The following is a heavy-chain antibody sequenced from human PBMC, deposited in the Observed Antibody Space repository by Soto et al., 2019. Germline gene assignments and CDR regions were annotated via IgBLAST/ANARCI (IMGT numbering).Heavy chain of an antibody. CDR2: ISGNDGKT. Sequence: QVQLVQSGAEVKKPGASVKVSCKASGYRFTNHGISWVRQAPGQGLEWMGWISGNDGKTKYARKFQGRVTMTTDTSTTTAYLEVRSLRSDDTAVYYCARDFYPLAYNFDHWGQGTLVTVSS. CDR1: GYRFTNHG. D-gene: IGHD4-4*01. J-gene: IGHJ4*02. CDR3: ARDFYPLAYNFDH. V-gene: IGHV1-18*01.